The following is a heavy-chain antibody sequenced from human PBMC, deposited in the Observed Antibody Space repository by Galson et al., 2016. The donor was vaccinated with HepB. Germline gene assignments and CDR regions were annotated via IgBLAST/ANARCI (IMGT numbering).Heavy chain of an antibody. V-gene: IGHV3-15*07. D-gene: IGHD1-26*01. CDR3: TTSGGITWPPY. Sequence: SLRLSCAASGPTFSNAWMNWVRQAPGKGLEWVGRIKSKDAGGTTEYAAPEEGRFIIPRDDSKNTLYLQMNSLKIEDTAVYYCTTSGGITWPPYWGQGTLVTVSS. CDR1: GPTFSNAW. CDR2: IKSKDAGGTT. J-gene: IGHJ4*02.